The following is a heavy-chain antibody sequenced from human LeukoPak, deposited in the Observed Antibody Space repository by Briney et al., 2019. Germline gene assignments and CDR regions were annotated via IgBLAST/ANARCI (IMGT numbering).Heavy chain of an antibody. V-gene: IGHV1-69*01. CDR1: GGTFSSYA. Sequence: ASVTVSCTASGGTFSSYAISWVRQAPGQGLEWMGGIIPIFGTANYAQKFQGRVTITAGESTSTAYMELSSLRSEDTAVYYCARDHASTFGVPYYYYGMDVWGQGTTVTVSS. D-gene: IGHD3-3*01. J-gene: IGHJ6*02. CDR2: IIPIFGTA. CDR3: ARDHASTFGVPYYYYGMDV.